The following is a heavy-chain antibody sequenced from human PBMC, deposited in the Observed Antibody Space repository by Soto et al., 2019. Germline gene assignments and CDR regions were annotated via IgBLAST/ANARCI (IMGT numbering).Heavy chain of an antibody. CDR2: ISGSGGST. D-gene: IGHD3-3*01. CDR3: AKGNDFWSGYLRDLYFDY. V-gene: IGHV3-23*01. CDR1: GFTFSSYA. J-gene: IGHJ4*02. Sequence: GWSLRLSCAASGFTFSSYAMSWVRQAPGKGLEWVSAISGSGGSTYYADSVRGRLTISGDNSKNTLYLQMNSLRAEDTAVYYCAKGNDFWSGYLRDLYFDYWGQGTLVTVSS.